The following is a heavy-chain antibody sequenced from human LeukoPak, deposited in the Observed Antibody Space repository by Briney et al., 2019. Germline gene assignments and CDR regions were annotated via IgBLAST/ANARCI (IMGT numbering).Heavy chain of an antibody. D-gene: IGHD6-6*01. CDR2: INHSGST. V-gene: IGHV4-34*01. Sequence: PSEPLSLTCAVYGASFSGYYWSWLRQPPGKGLEWIGEINHSGSTNYNPSLKSRVTISVDTSKNQSSLKLSSVTAADTAVYYCARDKAPFDLWGRGTLVTVSS. CDR3: ARDKAPFDL. CDR1: GASFSGYY. J-gene: IGHJ2*01.